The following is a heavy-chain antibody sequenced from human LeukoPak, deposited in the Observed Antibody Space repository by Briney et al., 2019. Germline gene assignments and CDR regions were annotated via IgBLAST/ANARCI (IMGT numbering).Heavy chain of an antibody. J-gene: IGHJ4*02. CDR3: ARGGPKRSYSGSYDY. CDR1: GGPISSSSYY. CDR2: FYYSGST. V-gene: IGHV4-61*01. D-gene: IGHD1-26*01. Sequence: PSETLSLTCIVSGGPISSSSYYWSWIRQPPGKGLEWIGYFYYSGSTNYNPSLKSRVTISVDTSKNQFSLKLTSVTAADTAVYYCARGGPKRSYSGSYDYWGQGTLVTVSS.